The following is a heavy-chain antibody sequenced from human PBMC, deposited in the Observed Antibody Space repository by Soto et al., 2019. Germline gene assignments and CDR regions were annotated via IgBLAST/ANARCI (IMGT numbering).Heavy chain of an antibody. CDR2: INPSGGST. D-gene: IGHD4-17*01. CDR3: ARDRMYGAPYDAFDI. V-gene: IGHV1-46*03. J-gene: IGHJ3*02. CDR1: GYTFTSYY. Sequence: ASVKVSCKASGYTFTSYYMHWVRQAPGQGLEWMGIINPSGGSTSYAQKFQGRVTVTRDTSTSTVYMELSSLRSEDTAVYYCARDRMYGAPYDAFDIWGQGIRVTVS.